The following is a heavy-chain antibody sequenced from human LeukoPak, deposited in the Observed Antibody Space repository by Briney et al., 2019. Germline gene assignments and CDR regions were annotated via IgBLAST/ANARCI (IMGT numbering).Heavy chain of an antibody. CDR3: ARSGIAAAASYFDY. CDR2: IYTSGST. Sequence: SETLSLTCTVSGGSISSYYWSWIRQPAGKGLEWIGRIYTSGSTNYNPSLKSRVTMSVDTSKNQFSLKLSTVTAADTAVYYCARSGIAAAASYFDYWGQGTLVTVSS. D-gene: IGHD6-13*01. CDR1: GGSISSYY. J-gene: IGHJ4*02. V-gene: IGHV4-4*07.